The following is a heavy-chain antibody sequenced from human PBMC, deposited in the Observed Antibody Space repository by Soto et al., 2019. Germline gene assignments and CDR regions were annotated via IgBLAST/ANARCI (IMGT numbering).Heavy chain of an antibody. CDR3: EAEMTCGKLSVV. V-gene: IGHV1-69*01. Sequence: VKVSGEAYGQRDTSYFSRWVRRANRQGLEWMGGIFPKFGTTYSAQKLQDRLTITADESTSTVYMQLSSLRLDDTAVYYCEAEMTCGKLSVVWGQGTTVTVSS. CDR2: IFPKFGTT. D-gene: IGHD2-21*01. CDR1: GQRDTSYF. J-gene: IGHJ6*02.